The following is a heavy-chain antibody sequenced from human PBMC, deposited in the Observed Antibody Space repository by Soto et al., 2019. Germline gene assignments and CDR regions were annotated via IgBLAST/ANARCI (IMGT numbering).Heavy chain of an antibody. J-gene: IGHJ3*01. Sequence: EVQLVESGGGLVKPGESLRISCAASGFAFITYNMKWVRQAPGKGLEWVSSISTSGTYVFYAGSVRGRFTIFRDDAKNSLHLQMNSLRAEDTALYYCATIGDRDGFDLWGQGTAVTVSA. CDR3: ATIGDRDGFDL. CDR1: GFAFITYN. V-gene: IGHV3-21*06. CDR2: ISTSGTYV. D-gene: IGHD4-17*01.